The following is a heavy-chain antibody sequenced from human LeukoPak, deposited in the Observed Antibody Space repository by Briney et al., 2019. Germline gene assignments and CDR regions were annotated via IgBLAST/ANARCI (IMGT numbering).Heavy chain of an antibody. J-gene: IGHJ3*02. D-gene: IGHD3-22*01. CDR1: GYTFTSYG. Sequence: GASVKVSCKASGYTFTSYGISWVRQAPGQGLEWMGWISAYNGNTNYAQKLQGRVTMTTDTSTSTAYMELRSLRSDDTAVYYCATPHYYDSSGEAFDIWGQGTMVTVSS. V-gene: IGHV1-18*01. CDR2: ISAYNGNT. CDR3: ATPHYYDSSGEAFDI.